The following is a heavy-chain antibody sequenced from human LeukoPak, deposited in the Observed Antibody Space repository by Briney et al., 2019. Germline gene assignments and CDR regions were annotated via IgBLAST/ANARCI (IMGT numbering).Heavy chain of an antibody. J-gene: IGHJ5*02. V-gene: IGHV4-30-2*01. D-gene: IGHD6-6*01. Sequence: SETLSLTCTVSGGSISSGGYYWSWIRQPPGKGLEWIGYIYHGGSTYYNPSLKSRVTISVDRSKNQFSLKLSSVTAADTAVYYCARVPYSSSSGDWFDPWGQGTLVTVSS. CDR3: ARVPYSSSSGDWFDP. CDR2: IYHGGST. CDR1: GGSISSGGYY.